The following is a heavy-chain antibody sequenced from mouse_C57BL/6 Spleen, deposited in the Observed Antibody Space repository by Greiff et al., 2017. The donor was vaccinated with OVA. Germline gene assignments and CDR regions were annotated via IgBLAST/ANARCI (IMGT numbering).Heavy chain of an antibody. J-gene: IGHJ4*01. CDR2: INPSSGYT. V-gene: IGHV1-7*01. D-gene: IGHD2-1*01. CDR1: GYTFTSYW. Sequence: QVQLQQSGAELVKPGASVKLSCTASGYTFTSYWMHWVKQRPGQGLEWIGYINPSSGYTKYNQKFKDKATLTADKSSSTAYMQLSSLTYEDSAVYYCARPLYGNYAMDYWGQGTSVTVSS. CDR3: ARPLYGNYAMDY.